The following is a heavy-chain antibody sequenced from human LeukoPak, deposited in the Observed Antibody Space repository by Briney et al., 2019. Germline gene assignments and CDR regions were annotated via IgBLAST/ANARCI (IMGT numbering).Heavy chain of an antibody. CDR3: TKPQGSSWYEFDS. Sequence: GGSLRLSCAASGFTFTSYAMSWVRQAPGKGLEWVSGISSSGGNTYYADSVKGRFTISRDNSKNTLYLQLNSLRAEDTAIYYCTKPQGSSWYEFDSWGQGTLVTVSS. D-gene: IGHD6-13*01. V-gene: IGHV3-23*01. J-gene: IGHJ4*02. CDR1: GFTFTSYA. CDR2: ISSSGGNT.